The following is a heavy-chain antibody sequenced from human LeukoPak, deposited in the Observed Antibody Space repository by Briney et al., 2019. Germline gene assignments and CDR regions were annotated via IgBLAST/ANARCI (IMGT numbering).Heavy chain of an antibody. CDR3: ARRGSSIAARPGFDP. J-gene: IGHJ5*02. CDR2: IYYSGST. CDR1: GGSISSYY. V-gene: IGHV4-59*01. Sequence: SETLSLTCTVSGGSISSYYWSWIRQPPGKGLEWIGYIYYSGSTNYNPSLKSRVTISVDTSKNQFSLKLSSVTAADTAVYYCARRGSSIAARPGFDPWGQGTLVTVSS. D-gene: IGHD6-6*01.